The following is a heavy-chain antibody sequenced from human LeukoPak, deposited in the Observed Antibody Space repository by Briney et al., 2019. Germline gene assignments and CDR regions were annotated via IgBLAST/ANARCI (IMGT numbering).Heavy chain of an antibody. Sequence: GGSLRLSCAASGFTFSSYEMHWVRQAPGKGLEWVSYISKSGRTIYYADSVKGRFTISRDNAKNSLYLQMSSLRAEDTAVYYCAREERYCTNGVCPGAFDYWGQGTLVTVSS. D-gene: IGHD2-8*01. J-gene: IGHJ4*02. CDR1: GFTFSSYE. CDR3: AREERYCTNGVCPGAFDY. V-gene: IGHV3-48*03. CDR2: ISKSGRTI.